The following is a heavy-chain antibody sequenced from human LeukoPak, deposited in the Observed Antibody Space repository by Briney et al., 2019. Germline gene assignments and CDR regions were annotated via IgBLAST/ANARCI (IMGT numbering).Heavy chain of an antibody. Sequence: GGSLRLSCAASVFAFSSSSMNWVCQAPGKGLEWVSSISGSTSYIYYADSVKGRFTISRDNAKNSLYLQMNSLRAEDTAVYFCASHQNYYYYMDVWGKGTTVTVSS. CDR3: ASHQNYYYYMDV. CDR2: ISGSTSYI. J-gene: IGHJ6*03. D-gene: IGHD2-2*01. V-gene: IGHV3-21*01. CDR1: VFAFSSSS.